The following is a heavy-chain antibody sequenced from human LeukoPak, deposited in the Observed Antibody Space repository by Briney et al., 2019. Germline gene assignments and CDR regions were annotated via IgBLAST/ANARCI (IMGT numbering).Heavy chain of an antibody. CDR2: IYYSGST. CDR3: ARTYCSSTSCYEDWFDP. V-gene: IGHV4-59*13. Sequence: SETLSLTCTVSGGSISSYYWSWIRQPPGKGLEWIGYIYYSGSTNYNPSLQSRVTISVDTSKNQFSLKLSSVTAADTAVYYCARTYCSSTSCYEDWFDPWGQGTLVTVSS. D-gene: IGHD2-2*01. CDR1: GGSISSYY. J-gene: IGHJ5*02.